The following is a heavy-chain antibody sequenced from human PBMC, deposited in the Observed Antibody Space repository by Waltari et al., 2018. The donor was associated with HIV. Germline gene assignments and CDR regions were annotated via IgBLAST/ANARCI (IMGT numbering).Heavy chain of an antibody. D-gene: IGHD3-3*01. Sequence: EVQLVESGGGLVQPGGSQITSCAASGFPFWVHPLHGVRQSPGKVLEWVSGISWNSGITDYGDSVKGRFTISRDNAKNSLYLQMNSLTVEDTAFYYCAKGGSHLTIFEAWFDSWGQGTLVTVSS. J-gene: IGHJ5*01. CDR1: GFPFWVHP. CDR3: AKGGSHLTIFEAWFDS. CDR2: ISWNSGIT. V-gene: IGHV3-9*01.